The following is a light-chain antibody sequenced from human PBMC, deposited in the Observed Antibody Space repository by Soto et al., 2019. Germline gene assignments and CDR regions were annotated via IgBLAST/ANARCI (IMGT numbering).Light chain of an antibody. CDR1: RNVLYSRNNKNY. Sequence: DIVMTQSPESLAVSLGERATITCKSSRNVLYSRNNKNYLNWYQLKPWQPPKLLISWASTRESGVPDRLSGSGSGTDFTLTISSLQDEDVAVYYCQQCATPPITFGGGTRVEVK. CDR3: QQCATPPIT. V-gene: IGKV4-1*01. CDR2: WAS. J-gene: IGKJ4*01.